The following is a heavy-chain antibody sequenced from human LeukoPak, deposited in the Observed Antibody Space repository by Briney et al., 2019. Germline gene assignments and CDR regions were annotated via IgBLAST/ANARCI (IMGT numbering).Heavy chain of an antibody. CDR2: ISAYNGNT. D-gene: IGHD1-26*01. CDR3: ARSVSLLGATPFDY. J-gene: IGHJ4*02. Sequence: ASVKVSCKASGYTFTSYGISWVRQAPGQGLVWMGWISAYNGNTNYAQKLQGRVTMTTDTSTSTAYMELRSLRSDDTAVYYCARSVSLLGATPFDYWGQGTLVTVSS. V-gene: IGHV1-18*01. CDR1: GYTFTSYG.